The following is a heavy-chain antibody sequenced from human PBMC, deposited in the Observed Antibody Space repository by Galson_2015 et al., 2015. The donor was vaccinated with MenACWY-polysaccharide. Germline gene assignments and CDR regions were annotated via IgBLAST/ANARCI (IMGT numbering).Heavy chain of an antibody. Sequence: SLRLSCAASGFTFSSYNMNWVRQAPGKGLEWVSSITSGSSYIYYADSVKGRFTISRDNAKNALYLQMNSLRAEDTAVYYCATYCSSTSCSPYYYYYMDVWGKGTTVTVSS. CDR2: ITSGSSYI. CDR1: GFTFSSYN. CDR3: ATYCSSTSCSPYYYYYMDV. D-gene: IGHD2-2*01. V-gene: IGHV3-21*01. J-gene: IGHJ6*03.